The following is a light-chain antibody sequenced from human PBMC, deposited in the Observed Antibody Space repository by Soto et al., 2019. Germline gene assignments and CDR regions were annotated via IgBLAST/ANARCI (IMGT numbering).Light chain of an antibody. V-gene: IGLV1-40*01. CDR2: GSN. CDR3: QSYDGRLTMV. CDR1: SSNLGAGYD. Sequence: QSVLTQPPSVSGAPGQRVTISCTGTSSNLGAGYDAQWYQQVPGRAPKLLIHGSNNRPSGVPDRFSGSKSGTSASLAITGIQAEDEADYYCQSYDGRLTMVFGGGTQLTVL. J-gene: IGLJ7*01.